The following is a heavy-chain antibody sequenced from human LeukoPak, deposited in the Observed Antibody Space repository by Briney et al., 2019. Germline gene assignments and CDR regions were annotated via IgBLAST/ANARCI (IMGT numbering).Heavy chain of an antibody. CDR2: MNPNSGNT. CDR1: GYTFTSYD. CDR3: ARVDDILTGSYFDY. V-gene: IGHV1-8*01. Sequence: ASVKVSCKASGYTFTSYDINWVRQATGQGLEWMGWMNPNSGNTGYARKFQGRVTMTRNTSISTAYMELSSLRSEDTAVYYCARVDDILTGSYFDYWGQGTLVTVSS. J-gene: IGHJ4*02. D-gene: IGHD3-9*01.